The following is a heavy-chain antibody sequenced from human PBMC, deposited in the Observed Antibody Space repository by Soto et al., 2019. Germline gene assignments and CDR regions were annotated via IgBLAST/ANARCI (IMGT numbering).Heavy chain of an antibody. CDR3: ARGGYCSSTSCYGAYYFDY. CDR2: IYHSGST. Sequence: SETLSLTCAVSGGSISSGGYSWSWIRQPPGKGLEWSGDIYHSGSTYYNPSLKSRVTIAVDRSKTQFSLKLSSVPAAATAVYYCARGGYCSSTSCYGAYYFDYWGQGTLVTVSS. V-gene: IGHV4-30-2*01. D-gene: IGHD2-2*01. CDR1: GGSISSGGYS. J-gene: IGHJ4*02.